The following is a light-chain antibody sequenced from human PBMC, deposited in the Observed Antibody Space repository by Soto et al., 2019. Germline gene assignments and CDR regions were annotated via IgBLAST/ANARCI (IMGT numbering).Light chain of an antibody. J-gene: IGKJ1*01. CDR3: QQYGTSPWT. CDR1: QSVTTY. CDR2: DAS. Sequence: LTQSPSSLSSSAGDRATLTFRASQSVTTYLAWYQQKPGQAPRLLIYDASSRATGIPARFSGSGSGTDFTLTISRLEPEDFAVFYCQQYGTSPWTFGQGTKV. V-gene: IGKV3-20*01.